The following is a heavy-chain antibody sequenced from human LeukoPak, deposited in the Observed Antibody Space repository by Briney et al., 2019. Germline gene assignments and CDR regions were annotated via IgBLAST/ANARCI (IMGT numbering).Heavy chain of an antibody. CDR3: ARASSRDYGDYDY. J-gene: IGHJ4*02. CDR2: ISGSGGST. CDR1: GFTFSSYA. D-gene: IGHD4-17*01. V-gene: IGHV3-23*01. Sequence: GGSLRLSCAASGFTFSSYAMSWVRQAPGKGLEWVSAISGSGGSTYYADSVKGRFTISRDNAKNSLYLQMNSLRAEDTAVYYCARASSRDYGDYDYWGQGTLVTVSS.